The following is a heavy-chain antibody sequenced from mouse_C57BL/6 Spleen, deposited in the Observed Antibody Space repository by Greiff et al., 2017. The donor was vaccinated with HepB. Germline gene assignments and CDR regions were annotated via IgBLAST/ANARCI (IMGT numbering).Heavy chain of an antibody. Sequence: QVTLKVSGPGILQSSQTLSLTCSFSGFSLSNSGMGVGWIRQPAGNGLEWLAHIYWDDDKRYNPSLKSRLTTSKNTSRNQVFHKITSVDTADTATYYCARSPSNWDGAMDYWGQGTSVTVSS. CDR3: ARSPSNWDGAMDY. D-gene: IGHD4-1*01. CDR2: IYWDDDK. CDR1: GFSLSNSGMG. J-gene: IGHJ4*01. V-gene: IGHV8-12*01.